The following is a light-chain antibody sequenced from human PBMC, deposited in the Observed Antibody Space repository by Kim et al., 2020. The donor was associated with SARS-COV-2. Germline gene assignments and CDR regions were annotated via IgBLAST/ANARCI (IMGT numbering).Light chain of an antibody. V-gene: IGKV1-17*01. Sequence: ASVGDRVTITCRASQDIRSDLGWYQQKPGRAPTRLIYGASTLESGVPSRFSGSGSGTEFTLTISSLQPEDFATYYCLQHNSYPRTFGQGTKLDIK. CDR2: GAS. J-gene: IGKJ1*01. CDR3: LQHNSYPRT. CDR1: QDIRSD.